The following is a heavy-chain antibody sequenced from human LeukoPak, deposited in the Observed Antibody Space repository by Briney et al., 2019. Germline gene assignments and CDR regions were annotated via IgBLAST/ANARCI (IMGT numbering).Heavy chain of an antibody. D-gene: IGHD2-2*01. V-gene: IGHV1-24*01. CDR1: GYTLTELS. J-gene: IGHJ3*02. CDR2: FDPEDGET. CDR3: ATELRVPAWGAFDI. Sequence: ASVKVSCKVSGYTLTELSMHWVRQAPGRGLEWMGGFDPEDGETIYAQKFQGRVTMTEDTSTDTAYMELSSLRSEDTAVYYCATELRVPAWGAFDIWGQGTMVTVSS.